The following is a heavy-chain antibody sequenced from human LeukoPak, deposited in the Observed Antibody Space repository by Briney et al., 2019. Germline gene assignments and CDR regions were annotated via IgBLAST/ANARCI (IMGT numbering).Heavy chain of an antibody. D-gene: IGHD2/OR15-2a*01. J-gene: IGHJ3*02. CDR1: GYTFTGYY. V-gene: IGHV1-2*02. CDR2: INPNSGGT. Sequence: GASVKVSCKASGYTFTGYYMHWVRQAPGQGLEWMGWINPNSGGTNYAQKFQGRVTMTRDTSTSTVYMELSSLRSEDTAVYYCALLSMVIIDIWGQGTMVTVSS. CDR3: ALLSMVIIDI.